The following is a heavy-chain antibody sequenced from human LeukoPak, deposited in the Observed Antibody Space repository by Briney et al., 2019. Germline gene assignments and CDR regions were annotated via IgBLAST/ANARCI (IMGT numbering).Heavy chain of an antibody. V-gene: IGHV1-46*01. CDR3: ARDTTEWERRFDY. J-gene: IGHJ4*02. CDR1: GYTFTSYY. CDR2: INPSGGST. D-gene: IGHD1-26*01. Sequence: GASVKASCKASGYTFTSYYMHWVRQAPGQGLEWMGIINPSGGSTSYAQTFQGRVTMTRDTSTSTVYMELSSLRSEDTAVYYCARDTTEWERRFDYWGQGTLVTVSS.